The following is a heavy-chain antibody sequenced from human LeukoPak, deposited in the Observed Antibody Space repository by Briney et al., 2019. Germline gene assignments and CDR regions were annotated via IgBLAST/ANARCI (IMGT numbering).Heavy chain of an antibody. CDR3: ARDGGSDQYYFDN. CDR2: IYYSGST. CDR1: GDSISSYY. Sequence: PSETLSLTCTVSGDSISSYYWSWIRQPPGKGLEWIGYIYYSGSTNYNPSLKSRVIISVDKSKNQVFLKLNSVTAADTAMYYCARDGGSDQYYFDNWGQGTLVTVSS. J-gene: IGHJ4*02. D-gene: IGHD6-19*01. V-gene: IGHV4-59*12.